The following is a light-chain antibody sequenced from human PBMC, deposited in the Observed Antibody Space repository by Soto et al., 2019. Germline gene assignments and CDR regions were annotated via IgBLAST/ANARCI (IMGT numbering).Light chain of an antibody. CDR3: CSYADSSRIYV. CDR2: EGS. Sequence: QSALTQPASVSGSPGQSITISCTGTSSDVGSYNLVSWYQQHPGKAPKLMIYEGSTRPSGISNPFSGSKSGNTASLTISGTQAEDEAEYYCCSYADSSRIYVFGSGTKVTAL. CDR1: SSDVGSYNL. V-gene: IGLV2-23*01. J-gene: IGLJ1*01.